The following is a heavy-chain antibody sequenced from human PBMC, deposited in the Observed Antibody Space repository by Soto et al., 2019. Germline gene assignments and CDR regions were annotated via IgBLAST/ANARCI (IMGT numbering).Heavy chain of an antibody. CDR2: IYSGGGT. V-gene: IGHV3-66*01. J-gene: IGHJ4*02. D-gene: IGHD5-18*01. Sequence: EVQLVESGGGLVQPGGSLRLSCAASGFTVGSNYMFWVRQAPGQGLEWVSTIYSGGGTYYADSVKGRFTISRDNPKNTLYLQMNSLRAEDTAVYYCAGGNSNGYFDYWGQGTLVTVSS. CDR3: AGGNSNGYFDY. CDR1: GFTVGSNY.